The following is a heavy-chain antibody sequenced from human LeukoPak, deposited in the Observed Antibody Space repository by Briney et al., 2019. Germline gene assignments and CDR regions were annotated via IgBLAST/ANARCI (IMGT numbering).Heavy chain of an antibody. J-gene: IGHJ6*04. CDR1: GDSVSSNSAA. V-gene: IGHV6-1*01. Sequence: SQTLSLTCAISGDSVSSNSAAWNWIRQSPSRGLEWLGRTYYRSKWYSDYAASVKSRITINPDTSKNQFSLQLNYVTPEDTAVYYCARGSWLVVGYYYYYGMDVWGKGTTVTVSS. CDR3: ARGSWLVVGYYYYYGMDV. CDR2: TYYRSKWYS. D-gene: IGHD6-19*01.